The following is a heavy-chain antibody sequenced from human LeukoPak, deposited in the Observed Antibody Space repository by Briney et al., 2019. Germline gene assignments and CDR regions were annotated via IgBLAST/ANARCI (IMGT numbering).Heavy chain of an antibody. CDR1: GYTFTGYY. Sequence: GASVKVSCKASGYTFTGYYMHWVRQAPGQGLEWMGWINPNSGGTSYAQKFQGRVTMTRDTSISTAYMELSRLRSDDTAVYYCAGRTDYDFWSGYHKDYYGMDVWGQGTTVTVSS. CDR3: AGRTDYDFWSGYHKDYYGMDV. J-gene: IGHJ6*02. CDR2: INPNSGGT. V-gene: IGHV1-2*02. D-gene: IGHD3-3*01.